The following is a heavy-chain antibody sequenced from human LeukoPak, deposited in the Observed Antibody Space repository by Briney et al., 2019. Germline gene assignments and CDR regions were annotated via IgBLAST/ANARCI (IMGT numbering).Heavy chain of an antibody. D-gene: IGHD1-26*01. CDR3: AKDTGELLLARHY. J-gene: IGHJ4*02. CDR2: ISGSGGST. V-gene: IGHV3-23*01. Sequence: GGSLRLSCAASRFTFSSYAMSWVRQAPGKGLEWVSAISGSGGSTYYADSVKGRFTISRDNSKNTLYLQMNSLRAEDTAVYYCAKDTGELLLARHYWGQGTLVTVSS. CDR1: RFTFSSYA.